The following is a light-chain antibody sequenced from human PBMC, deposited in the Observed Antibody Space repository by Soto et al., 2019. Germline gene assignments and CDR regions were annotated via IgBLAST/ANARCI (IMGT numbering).Light chain of an antibody. CDR2: AAS. CDR3: QKYNRAPYT. J-gene: IGKJ3*01. CDR1: QGISNY. V-gene: IGKV1-27*01. Sequence: DIQMTQSPSSLSASVGDRVAITCRASQGISNYLAWYQQKPGKVPKLLIYAASTLQSGVTSRFSGSGSGTDFTLTISSLQLEDVATYYCQKYNRAPYTFGPGTKVDIK.